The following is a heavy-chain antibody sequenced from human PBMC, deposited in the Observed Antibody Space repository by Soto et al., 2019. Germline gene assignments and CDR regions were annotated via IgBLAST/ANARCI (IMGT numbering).Heavy chain of an antibody. J-gene: IGHJ6*02. Sequence: QLQLQESGPGLVKPSETLSLTCAVSGGSISSSNWWNWVRQPPGKGLEWIGEIYHSGSTNYNPSLRSRVTISLDKSKNQFSLRVKSVTAADTAEYYCARAWPSVDSYGSGVMDVWGQGTTVTVSS. CDR3: ARAWPSVDSYGSGVMDV. V-gene: IGHV4-4*02. CDR1: GGSISSSNW. D-gene: IGHD5-18*01. CDR2: IYHSGST.